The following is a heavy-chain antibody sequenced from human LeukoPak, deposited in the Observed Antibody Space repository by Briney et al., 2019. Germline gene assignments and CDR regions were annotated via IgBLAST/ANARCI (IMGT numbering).Heavy chain of an antibody. CDR2: ISAYNGNT. J-gene: IGHJ4*02. CDR1: GYTFTSYG. V-gene: IGHV1-18*01. D-gene: IGHD6-19*01. CDR3: ARDDWQWLELDY. Sequence: ASVKVSCKASGYTFTSYGISWVRQAPGQGLEWMGWISAYNGNTNYAQKLQGRITMTTDTSTSTAYMELRSLRSDDTAVYYCARDDWQWLELDYWGQGTLVTVSS.